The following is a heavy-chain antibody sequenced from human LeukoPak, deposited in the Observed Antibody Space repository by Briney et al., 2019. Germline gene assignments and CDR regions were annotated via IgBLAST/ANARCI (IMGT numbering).Heavy chain of an antibody. CDR1: GGSISSYY. J-gene: IGHJ4*02. Sequence: PSETLSLTCTVSGGSISSYYWSWIRQPAGKGLEWIGRIYTSGSTNYNPSLKSRVTMSVDTSKNQFSLKLCSVTAADTAVYYCARDRGDDYVWGSYREQYYFDYWGQGTLVTVSS. CDR3: ARDRGDDYVWGSYREQYYFDY. CDR2: IYTSGST. V-gene: IGHV4-4*07. D-gene: IGHD3-16*02.